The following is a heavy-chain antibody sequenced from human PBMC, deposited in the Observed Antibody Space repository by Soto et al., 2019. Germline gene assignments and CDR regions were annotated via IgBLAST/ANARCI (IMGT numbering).Heavy chain of an antibody. J-gene: IGHJ1*01. CDR1: GFTFSSYA. Sequence: SGGSLRLSCAASGFTFSSYAMSWVRQAPGKGLEWVSAISGSGGSTYYADSVKGRFTISRDNSKDTLYLQMNSLRAEDTAVYYCAKPVGGVVTAIPEYFQHWGQGTLVTVSS. D-gene: IGHD2-21*02. V-gene: IGHV3-23*01. CDR3: AKPVGGVVTAIPEYFQH. CDR2: ISGSGGST.